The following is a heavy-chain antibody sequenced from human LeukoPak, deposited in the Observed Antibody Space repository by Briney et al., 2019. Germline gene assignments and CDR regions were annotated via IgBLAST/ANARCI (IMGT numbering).Heavy chain of an antibody. CDR3: ARDDPDSSGYYFGAFDI. J-gene: IGHJ3*02. D-gene: IGHD3-22*01. CDR1: GGTFSSYA. Sequence: ASVKVSCTASGGTFSSYAISWVRQAPGQGLEWMGRIIPILGIANYAQKFQGRVTITADKSTSTAYMELSSLRSEDTAVYYCARDDPDSSGYYFGAFDIWGQGTMVTVSS. CDR2: IIPILGIA. V-gene: IGHV1-69*04.